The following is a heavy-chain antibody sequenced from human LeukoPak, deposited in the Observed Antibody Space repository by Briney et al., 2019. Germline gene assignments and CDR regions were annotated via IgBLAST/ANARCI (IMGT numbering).Heavy chain of an antibody. CDR3: ARTSIWFGELLGFDY. Sequence: SESLSLACTVSGGSISSYYWSWIRQPPGKGLEWIGYIYYSGSTNYNPFLKSRVTISVDTSKNQFSLKLSSVTAADTAVYYCARTSIWFGELLGFDYWGQGTLVTVSS. D-gene: IGHD3-10*01. CDR2: IYYSGST. J-gene: IGHJ4*02. V-gene: IGHV4-59*01. CDR1: GGSISSYY.